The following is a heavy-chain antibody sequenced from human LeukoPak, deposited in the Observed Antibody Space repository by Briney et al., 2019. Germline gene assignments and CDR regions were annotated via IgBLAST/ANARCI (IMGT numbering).Heavy chain of an antibody. Sequence: GGSLRLSRAASGVRLSDDWMTWGRQAPGKGLECVANIKTDGSAKYYPDSVKGRFTVSRDNAKNSLYLQMNNMRVEDTAIYYCTKALSHDSSGWGQGTLVTVSS. CDR1: GVRLSDDW. V-gene: IGHV3-7*01. J-gene: IGHJ4*02. CDR3: TKALSHDSSG. CDR2: IKTDGSAK. D-gene: IGHD3-22*01.